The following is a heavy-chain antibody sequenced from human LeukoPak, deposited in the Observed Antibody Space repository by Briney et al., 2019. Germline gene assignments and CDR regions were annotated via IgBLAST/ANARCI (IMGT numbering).Heavy chain of an antibody. CDR2: IYYSGST. CDR1: GGSISSYY. V-gene: IGHV4-59*08. J-gene: IGHJ6*02. D-gene: IGHD3-10*01. CDR3: ARRGGSGSRNYYGMDV. Sequence: SETLSLTCTVSGGSISSYYWSWIRQPPGKGLEWIGYIYYSGSTNYNPSLKSRVTISVDTSKNQFSLKLSSVTAADTAVYYCARRGGSGSRNYYGMDVWGQGTTVTVSS.